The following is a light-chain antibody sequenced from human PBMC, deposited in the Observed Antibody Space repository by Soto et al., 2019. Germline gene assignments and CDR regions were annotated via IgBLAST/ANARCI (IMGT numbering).Light chain of an antibody. J-gene: IGKJ1*01. CDR3: QQYGSSPRT. CDR2: DTS. V-gene: IGKV3-11*01. CDR1: QSVNTF. Sequence: EIVLTQSPATLSLSPGERATLSCRASQSVNTFLAWYQQKPGQSPRLLIYDTSFRATGIPTRFSGSGSGTGFSLTISSLEPEDFAVYYCQQYGSSPRTFGQGTKVDI.